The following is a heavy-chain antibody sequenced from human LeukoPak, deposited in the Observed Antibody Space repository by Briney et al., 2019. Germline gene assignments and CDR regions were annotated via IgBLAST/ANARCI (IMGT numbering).Heavy chain of an antibody. CDR1: GYSISSGYY. V-gene: IGHV3-23*01. Sequence: ETLSLTCTVSGYSISSGYYWGWIRQPPGKGLEWVSAISGSGGSTYYADSVKGRFTISRDTSRNTLYLQMNSLRAEDTAVYYCAKDLMRDRWFGESWGQGTLVTVSS. D-gene: IGHD3-10*01. CDR3: AKDLMRDRWFGES. CDR2: ISGSGGST. J-gene: IGHJ1*01.